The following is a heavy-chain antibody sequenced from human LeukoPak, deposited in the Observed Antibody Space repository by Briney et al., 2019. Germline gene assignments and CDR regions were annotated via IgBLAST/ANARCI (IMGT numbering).Heavy chain of an antibody. CDR2: ISGSGGST. J-gene: IGHJ4*02. V-gene: IGHV3-23*01. D-gene: IGHD5-18*01. CDR3: AKDRRGYSYGPNPYYFDY. Sequence: PGASLRLSCAACGFTFSSYAMSWVRQAPGEGLEWVSAISGSGGSTYYAGSVKGRFTISRDNSKNTLYLQMNSLRAEDTAVYYCAKDRRGYSYGPNPYYFDYWGQGTLVRLL. CDR1: GFTFSSYA.